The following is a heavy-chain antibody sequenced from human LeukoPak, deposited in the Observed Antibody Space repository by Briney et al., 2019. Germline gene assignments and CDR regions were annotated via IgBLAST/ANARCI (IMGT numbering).Heavy chain of an antibody. CDR2: IYPGDSDT. CDR1: GYSFTTYW. V-gene: IGHV5-51*01. CDR3: ARQRDDAYDSSGYFGA. Sequence: GESLKISCKGSGYSFTTYWIGWVRQMPGKALEWMGIIYPGDSDTTYSPSFRGQVTISVDKSISTAYLQWSSLKASDTAMYYCARQRDDAYDSSGYFGAWGQGTLVTVSS. J-gene: IGHJ5*02. D-gene: IGHD3-22*01.